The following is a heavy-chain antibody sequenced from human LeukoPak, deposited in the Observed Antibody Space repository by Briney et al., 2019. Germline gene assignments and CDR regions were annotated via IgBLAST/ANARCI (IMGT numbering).Heavy chain of an antibody. CDR1: GGSFSAYS. Sequence: PSETLSLTCAVYGGSFSAYSWSWIRQPPGKGLEWIGEINPIGSTNYNPSLKSRVTISVATSKSQFSLNLSSVTAADTAVYYCARGSPLVVPAANAFDIWGHGTMLTVSS. V-gene: IGHV4-34*01. D-gene: IGHD2-2*01. J-gene: IGHJ3*02. CDR3: ARGSPLVVPAANAFDI. CDR2: INPIGST.